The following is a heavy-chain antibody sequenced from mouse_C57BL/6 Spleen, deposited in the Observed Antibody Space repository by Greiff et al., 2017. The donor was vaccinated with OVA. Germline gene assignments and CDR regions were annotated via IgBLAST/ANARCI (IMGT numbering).Heavy chain of an antibody. CDR1: GYTFTSYT. Sequence: QVQLQQSGAELARPGASVKMSCKASGYTFTSYTMHWVKQRPGQGLEWIGYINPSSGYTTYNQKFKDKAPLTAAKSSRTAYIQLSSLTSEDSAVYYCSRGLAGTGFAYWGQGTLVTVSA. CDR2: INPSSGYT. V-gene: IGHV1-4*01. D-gene: IGHD4-1*01. CDR3: SRGLAGTGFAY. J-gene: IGHJ3*01.